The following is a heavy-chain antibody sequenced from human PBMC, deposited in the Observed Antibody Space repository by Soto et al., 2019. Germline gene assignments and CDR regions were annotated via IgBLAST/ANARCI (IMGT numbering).Heavy chain of an antibody. Sequence: GGSLRLSCAASGFTFSSYAMSWVRQAPGKGLEWVSAISGSGGSTYYADSVKGRFTISRDNSKNTLYLQMNSLRAEDTAVYYWAKEGGDDFGLMVNNWFDPWGQGTLVTVSS. CDR3: AKEGGDDFGLMVNNWFDP. CDR2: ISGSGGST. J-gene: IGHJ5*02. D-gene: IGHD5-12*01. V-gene: IGHV3-23*01. CDR1: GFTFSSYA.